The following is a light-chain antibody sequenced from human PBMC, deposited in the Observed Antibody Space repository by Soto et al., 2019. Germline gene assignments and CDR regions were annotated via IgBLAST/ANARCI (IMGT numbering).Light chain of an antibody. J-gene: IGKJ4*01. CDR2: DAS. CDR3: QLRGKSPPP. Sequence: EIVLTQSPATLSLSPGERATLSCRDSQSVSTYLAWYQQKPGQAPMILIYDASRRAPGIAARFSGSGSGKYFTLTISRLAPEDFAVYYCQLRGKSPPPFGGGTKVEIK. V-gene: IGKV3-11*01. CDR1: QSVSTY.